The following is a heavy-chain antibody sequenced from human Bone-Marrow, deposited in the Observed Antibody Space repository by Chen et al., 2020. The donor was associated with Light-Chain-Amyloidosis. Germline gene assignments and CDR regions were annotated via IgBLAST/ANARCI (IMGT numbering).Heavy chain of an antibody. CDR1: GFNFSSFG. D-gene: IGHD3-10*01. J-gene: IGHJ4*02. V-gene: IGHV3-23*04. CDR2: VSGSTVST. Sequence: EVQLVESGGGLVQRGGSLRRSCATSGFNFSSFGMSWVRQAPGKGLEWVSTVSGSTVSTYYAGAVTGRFLISRDTSKSTLYLQMHRLRAGDTAVYFCTRKGGYFAFWGQGSLVTVSS. CDR3: TRKGGYFAF.